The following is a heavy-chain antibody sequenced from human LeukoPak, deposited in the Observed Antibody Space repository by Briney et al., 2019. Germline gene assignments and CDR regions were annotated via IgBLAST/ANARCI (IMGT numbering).Heavy chain of an antibody. CDR3: ARLSYSSSSNYYYGMDV. D-gene: IGHD6-6*01. V-gene: IGHV1-69*13. CDR1: GGTFSSYA. J-gene: IGHJ6*02. CDR2: IIPIFGTA. Sequence: SVTVSCKASGGTFSSYAISWVRQAPGQGLEWMGGIIPIFGTANYAQKFQGRVTITADESTSTAYMELSSLRSEDTAVYYCARLSYSSSSNYYYGMDVWGQGTTVTVSS.